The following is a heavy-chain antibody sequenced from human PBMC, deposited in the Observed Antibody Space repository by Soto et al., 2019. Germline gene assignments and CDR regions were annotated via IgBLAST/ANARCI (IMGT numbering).Heavy chain of an antibody. Sequence: QPGGSLRLSCAASGFTFSSYAMHWVRQAPGKGLEWVAVISYDGSNKYYADSVKGRFTISRDNSKNTLYLQMNSLRAEDTAVYYCARDRDSGSYYGAFDIWGQGTMVTV. D-gene: IGHD1-26*01. J-gene: IGHJ3*02. CDR2: ISYDGSNK. V-gene: IGHV3-30-3*01. CDR1: GFTFSSYA. CDR3: ARDRDSGSYYGAFDI.